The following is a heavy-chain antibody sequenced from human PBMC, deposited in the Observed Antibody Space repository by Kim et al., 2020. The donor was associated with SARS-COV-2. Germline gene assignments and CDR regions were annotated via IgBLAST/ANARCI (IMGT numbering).Heavy chain of an antibody. J-gene: IGHJ4*02. CDR1: GLAFSSHA. Sequence: GGSLRLSCRTSGLAFSSHAMMWVRQTPEKGLEWVATIDGPTTNTHYPDSVKGRFTISRDNSQNTVYLHMSSLRAEDTAIYYCATWLQSHFDYWGQGTLVTVSS. CDR3: ATWLQSHFDY. CDR2: IDGPTTNT. V-gene: IGHV3-23*01. D-gene: IGHD5-12*01.